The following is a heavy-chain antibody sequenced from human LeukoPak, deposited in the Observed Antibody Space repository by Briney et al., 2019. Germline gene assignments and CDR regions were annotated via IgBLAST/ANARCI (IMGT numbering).Heavy chain of an antibody. J-gene: IGHJ4*02. Sequence: GGSLRLSCAASGFTFSSYSMNWVRQAPGKGLEWVSSISSSSSYIYYADSVKGRFTISRDNAKNSLYLQMNSLRAEDTAVYYCARAKPYSPPRDYWGQGTLVTVSS. CDR2: ISSSSSYI. CDR1: GFTFSSYS. D-gene: IGHD5-18*01. V-gene: IGHV3-21*01. CDR3: ARAKPYSPPRDY.